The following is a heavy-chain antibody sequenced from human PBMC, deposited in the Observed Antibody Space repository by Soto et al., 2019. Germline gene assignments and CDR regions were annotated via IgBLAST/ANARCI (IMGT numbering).Heavy chain of an antibody. CDR3: TTEGDIVVVPAATLYYYYGMDA. Sequence: GGSLRLSCAASGFTFSSYWMSWVRQAPGEGLEWVGRIKSKTDGGTTDYAAPVKGRFTISRDDSKNTLYLQMNSLKTEDTAVYYCTTEGDIVVVPAATLYYYYGMDAWGQGTTVTVSS. CDR1: GFTFSSYW. D-gene: IGHD2-2*01. J-gene: IGHJ6*02. CDR2: IKSKTDGGTT. V-gene: IGHV3-15*01.